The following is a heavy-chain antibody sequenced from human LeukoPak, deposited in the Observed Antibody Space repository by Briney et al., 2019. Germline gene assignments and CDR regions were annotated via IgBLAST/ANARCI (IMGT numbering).Heavy chain of an antibody. V-gene: IGHV3-33*06. CDR1: GFTFSSYG. D-gene: IGHD2-2*01. CDR3: AKDRKYCGSASCPYYFDD. Sequence: PGGSLRLSCAASGFTFSSYGMHWVRQAPGKGLEWVAVIWYDGSNKYYADSVKGRFTISRDNSKNTLYLQMNSLRAEDTAVYYCAKDRKYCGSASCPYYFDDWGQGTLVTVSS. J-gene: IGHJ4*02. CDR2: IWYDGSNK.